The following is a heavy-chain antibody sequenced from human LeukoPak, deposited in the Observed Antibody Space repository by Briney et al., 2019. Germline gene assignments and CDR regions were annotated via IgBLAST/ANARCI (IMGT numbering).Heavy chain of an antibody. D-gene: IGHD2-8*01. CDR2: IYDSVTT. J-gene: IGHJ3*02. CDR1: GGSISSYY. CDR3: ARRLYDGFDI. Sequence: PSETLSLTCTVSGGSISSYYWSWIRKPPGKGLEWIGYIYDSVTTKYNPSLRSRVTISVDTSKNQFSLNLSSVTAADTAVYYCARRLYDGFDIWGQGTMVTVSS. V-gene: IGHV4-59*01.